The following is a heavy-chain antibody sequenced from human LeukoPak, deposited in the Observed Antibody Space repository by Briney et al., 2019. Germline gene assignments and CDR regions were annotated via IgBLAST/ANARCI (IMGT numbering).Heavy chain of an antibody. V-gene: IGHV3-33*01. D-gene: IGHD3-10*01. CDR3: ARDPGDYYGSGSSDAFDI. CDR1: GFTFSSYG. CDR2: IWFDGSKK. Sequence: GRSLRLSCAASGFTFSSYGMHWVRQAPGKGLEWVALIWFDGSKKYYADSVKGRFTISRDNSKNTLYLEMNSLRAEDTAVYYCARDPGDYYGSGSSDAFDIWGQGTMVTVSS. J-gene: IGHJ3*02.